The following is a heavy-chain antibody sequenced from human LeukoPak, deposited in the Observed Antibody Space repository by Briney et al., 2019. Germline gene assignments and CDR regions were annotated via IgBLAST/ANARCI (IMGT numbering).Heavy chain of an antibody. V-gene: IGHV4-59*01. CDR3: ARGLQYYYFDY. D-gene: IGHD4-11*01. CDR2: MHYNGRP. J-gene: IGHJ4*02. CDR1: GGSFSGYY. Sequence: SETLSLTCAVYGGSFSGYYWSWIRQPPGKGLEWIAYMHYNGRPNYNPSLENRVTLSIDTSENQFSLKLSSVTAADTAMYYCARGLQYYYFDYWGQGTLVTVSS.